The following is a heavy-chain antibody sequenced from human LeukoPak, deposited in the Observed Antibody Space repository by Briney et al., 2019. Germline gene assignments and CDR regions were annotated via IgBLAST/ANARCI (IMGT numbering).Heavy chain of an antibody. J-gene: IGHJ4*02. CDR3: AIGTTGNSPVCDY. V-gene: IGHV1-69*13. Sequence: ASVKVSCKASGGTFSSYGISWVRQAPGQGLEWMGGIIPIFGTANYAQKFQGRVTITADESTSTAYMELSSQRSEDTAVYYCAIGTTGNSPVCDYWGQGTLVTVSS. D-gene: IGHD1-1*01. CDR1: GGTFSSYG. CDR2: IIPIFGTA.